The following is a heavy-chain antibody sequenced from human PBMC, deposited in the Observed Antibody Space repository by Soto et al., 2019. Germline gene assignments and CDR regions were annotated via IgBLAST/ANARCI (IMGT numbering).Heavy chain of an antibody. CDR1: GFTFSMYW. D-gene: IGHD3-16*01. CDR3: AREVGRGSGSYYVDY. CDR2: INGDGTDT. J-gene: IGHJ4*02. Sequence: EVQLVESGGGLVQPGGSLRLSCAASGFTFSMYWMHWVRQAPGKGLLWVSRINGDGTDTTYADSVKGRFTISRDNAKNTVYLQMNGLRAEDAAVYYCAREVGRGSGSYYVDYWGQETLVNVSS. V-gene: IGHV3-74*03.